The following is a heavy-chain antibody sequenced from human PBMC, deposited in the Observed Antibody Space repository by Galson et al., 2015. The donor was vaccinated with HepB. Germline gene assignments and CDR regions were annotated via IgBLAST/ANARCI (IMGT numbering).Heavy chain of an antibody. D-gene: IGHD5-18*01. Sequence: SLRLSCAASGFTFSSYWMSWVRQAPGKGLEWVANIKQDGSEKYYVDSVKGRFTISRDNAKNSLYLQMNSLRAEDTAVYYCARAHRLKLWLPAPGPSDYWGQGTLVTVSS. CDR1: GFTFSSYW. V-gene: IGHV3-7*01. CDR3: ARAHRLKLWLPAPGPSDY. J-gene: IGHJ4*02. CDR2: IKQDGSEK.